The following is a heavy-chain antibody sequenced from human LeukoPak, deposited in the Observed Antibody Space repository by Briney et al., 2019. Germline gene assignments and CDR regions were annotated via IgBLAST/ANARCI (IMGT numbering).Heavy chain of an antibody. CDR2: ISGSGGST. CDR3: AKTPDSGVGYCSGGSCYAGYYFDY. Sequence: GGSLRLSCAASGFTFSSYAMSWVRQAPGKGLEWVSAISGSGGSTYYADSVKGRFTISRDNSKITLYLQMNSLRAEDTAVYYCAKTPDSGVGYCSGGSCYAGYYFDYWGQGTLVTVSS. J-gene: IGHJ4*02. D-gene: IGHD2-15*01. CDR1: GFTFSSYA. V-gene: IGHV3-23*01.